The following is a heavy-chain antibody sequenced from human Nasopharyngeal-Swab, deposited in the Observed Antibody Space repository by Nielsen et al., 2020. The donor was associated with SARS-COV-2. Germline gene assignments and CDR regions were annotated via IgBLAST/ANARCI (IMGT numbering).Heavy chain of an antibody. V-gene: IGHV3-23*01. CDR1: GFTFSSYA. J-gene: IGHJ4*02. D-gene: IGHD4-23*01. Sequence: GESLKISCTASGFTFSSYAMSWVRQAPGQRLEWVSAISGSGGSTYYAESVKGRFTISRDNSKNTLYLQMSSLRAEDTAIYYCAKDLGVESPLWFDYWGQGTLLTVSS. CDR2: ISGSGGST. CDR3: AKDLGVESPLWFDY.